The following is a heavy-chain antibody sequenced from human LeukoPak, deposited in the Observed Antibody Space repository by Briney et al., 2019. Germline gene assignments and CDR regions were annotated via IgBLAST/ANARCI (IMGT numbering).Heavy chain of an antibody. Sequence: SETLSLTCTVSGGSISESTYYWGWIRQPPGKGLEWIGSIYYSGSTYYNPSLRSRVTISVDTSKNQFSLKLSSVTAADTAVYYCGRHPSVDYDNVWLYWGQGILVTVSS. D-gene: IGHD3-16*01. J-gene: IGHJ4*02. CDR3: GRHPSVDYDNVWLY. CDR1: GGSISESTYY. CDR2: IYYSGST. V-gene: IGHV4-39*01.